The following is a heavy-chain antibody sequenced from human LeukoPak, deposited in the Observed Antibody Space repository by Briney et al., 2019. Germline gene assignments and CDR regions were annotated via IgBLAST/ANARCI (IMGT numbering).Heavy chain of an antibody. CDR3: AKRSSYYSDSSGYRSEYCFDY. CDR2: ISGSGGST. D-gene: IGHD3-22*01. Sequence: GGSLRLSCAASGFTFSCYAMSWVRQAPGKGLEWVSVISGSGGSTYYADSVKGRFTISRDNSKNTLHLQMNSLRAEDTAVYYCAKRSSYYSDSSGYRSEYCFDYWGQGTLVTVSS. J-gene: IGHJ4*02. CDR1: GFTFSCYA. V-gene: IGHV3-23*01.